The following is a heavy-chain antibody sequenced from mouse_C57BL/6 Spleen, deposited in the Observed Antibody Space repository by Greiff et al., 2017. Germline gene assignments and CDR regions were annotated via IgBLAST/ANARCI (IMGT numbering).Heavy chain of an antibody. Sequence: VQLQQSGPELVKPGASVKISCKASGYSFTGYYMNWVKQSPEKSLAWIGEINPRTGGTTYNQKFKAKATLTVDKSTSTAYLQLKSLTSEDSAVYYCARLRDYDPFAYWGQGTLVTVSA. J-gene: IGHJ3*01. CDR3: ARLRDYDPFAY. CDR1: GYSFTGYY. CDR2: INPRTGGT. V-gene: IGHV1-42*01. D-gene: IGHD2-4*01.